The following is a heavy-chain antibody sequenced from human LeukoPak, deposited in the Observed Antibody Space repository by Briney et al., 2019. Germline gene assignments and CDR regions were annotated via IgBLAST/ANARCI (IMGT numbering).Heavy chain of an antibody. J-gene: IGHJ1*01. D-gene: IGHD6-13*01. CDR1: GGSISSYY. Sequence: SETLSPTCTVSGGSISSYYWSWIRQPPGKGLEWIGYIYYSGSTNYNPSLKSRVTISVDTSKNQFSLKLSSVTAADTAVYYCARVAAAGTLQHWGQGTLVTVSS. CDR3: ARVAAAGTLQH. CDR2: IYYSGST. V-gene: IGHV4-59*13.